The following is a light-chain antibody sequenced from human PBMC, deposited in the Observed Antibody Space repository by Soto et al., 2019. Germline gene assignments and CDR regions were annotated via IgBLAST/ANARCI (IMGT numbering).Light chain of an antibody. CDR3: CSYAGTYTNYV. J-gene: IGLJ1*01. CDR2: EVS. V-gene: IGLV2-8*01. Sequence: QSVLTQPPSASGSPGQSVTISCTGASSDVGGFKYVSWYQQHPGKAPKVVIYEVSKRPSGVPDRFSGSKSGNTASLTVSGLRAEDEADYYCCSYAGTYTNYVFGTGTKVTVL. CDR1: SSDVGGFKY.